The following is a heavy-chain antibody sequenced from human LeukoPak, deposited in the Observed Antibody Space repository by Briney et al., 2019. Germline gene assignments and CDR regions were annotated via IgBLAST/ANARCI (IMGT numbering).Heavy chain of an antibody. Sequence: ASVKVSFTASGYTFTNYYIHWVRQAPGQGLEWMGMINPSGGRTTYAKKFQGRVTMTRDTSTSTVYTELSSLRSDDTAVYYCARDYYGGHNLYNFDFWGQGTRVIVSS. CDR3: ARDYYGGHNLYNFDF. J-gene: IGHJ4*02. CDR2: INPSGGRT. CDR1: GYTFTNYY. D-gene: IGHD3-10*01. V-gene: IGHV1-46*01.